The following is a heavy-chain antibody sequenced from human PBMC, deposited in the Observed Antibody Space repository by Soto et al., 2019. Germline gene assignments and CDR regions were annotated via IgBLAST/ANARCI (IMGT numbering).Heavy chain of an antibody. J-gene: IGHJ4*02. D-gene: IGHD2-15*01. Sequence: EVQLVESGGGLVQPGESLRLSCAASGLTFRSYWMPWVRQAQGKGLVWVSRINTDGSVAMYVDCVKGRFTISRDNAKNTLYLHMNSLRAEDTAVYYCVKDMQLLRLDSWGQGTLVTVSS. CDR1: GLTFRSYW. CDR2: INTDGSVA. V-gene: IGHV3-74*03. CDR3: VKDMQLLRLDS.